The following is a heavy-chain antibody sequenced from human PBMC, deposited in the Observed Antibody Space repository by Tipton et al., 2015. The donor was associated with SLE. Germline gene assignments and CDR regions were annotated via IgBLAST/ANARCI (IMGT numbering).Heavy chain of an antibody. V-gene: IGHV4-38-2*02. CDR1: GSSIDGGYH. J-gene: IGHJ3*01. Sequence: TLSLTCIVSGSSIDGGYHWGWIRQPPGRGLEWIANIHHSGRTYYNPSLKSRVTISVDTSKNQFSQNLTSVTAADTALYYCGRARVGMGYAFDLWGQGTMVTVSS. CDR2: IHHSGRT. D-gene: IGHD5-24*01. CDR3: GRARVGMGYAFDL.